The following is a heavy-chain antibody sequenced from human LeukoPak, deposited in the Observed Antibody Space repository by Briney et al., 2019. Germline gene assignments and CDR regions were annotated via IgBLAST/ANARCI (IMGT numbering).Heavy chain of an antibody. V-gene: IGHV4-4*07. CDR1: GGSISSYY. J-gene: IGHJ4*02. Sequence: SETLSLTCTVSGGSISSYYWSWIRQPAGKGLEWIGRIYTSGSTNYNPSLKSRVTMSVDTSKNQFSLKLSSVTAVDTAVYYCARTRRPPTYSGSFGHFDYWGQGTLVTVSS. D-gene: IGHD6-6*01. CDR3: ARTRRPPTYSGSFGHFDY. CDR2: IYTSGST.